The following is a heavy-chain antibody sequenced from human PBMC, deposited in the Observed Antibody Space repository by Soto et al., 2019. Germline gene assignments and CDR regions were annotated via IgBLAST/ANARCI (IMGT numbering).Heavy chain of an antibody. Sequence: ASVKVSCKASGYTFTSYGSHGVRQAPGQRLESMGWINAANGETKYSPKFQGRVTITRDTSASTAYMELSSLRSEDTAVYYCVRRHVSATGIDWFDPWGQGTLVTVYS. J-gene: IGHJ5*02. CDR3: VRRHVSATGIDWFDP. D-gene: IGHD6-13*01. CDR1: GYTFTSYG. V-gene: IGHV1-3*01. CDR2: INAANGET.